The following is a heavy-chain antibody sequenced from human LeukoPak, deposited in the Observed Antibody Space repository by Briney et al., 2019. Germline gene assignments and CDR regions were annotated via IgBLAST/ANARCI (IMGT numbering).Heavy chain of an antibody. J-gene: IGHJ6*03. CDR1: GGSISGYY. CDR2: IYYSGST. V-gene: IGHV4-59*01. CDR3: ARDQREDYYYYMDV. Sequence: SETLSLTCTVSGGSISGYYWSWIRQPPGKGLEWIGYIYYSGSTTYNPSLKSRVTISVDTSKNHSSLELISVTAADTAVYYCARDQREDYYYYMDVWGKGTTVTVSS. D-gene: IGHD6-25*01.